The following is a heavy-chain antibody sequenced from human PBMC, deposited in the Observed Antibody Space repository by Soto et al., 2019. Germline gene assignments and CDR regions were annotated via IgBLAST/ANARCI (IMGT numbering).Heavy chain of an antibody. CDR1: RGSISIVGSS. CDR2: IYPSGST. V-gene: IGHV4-30-2*01. Sequence: TRSLTCSVSRGSISIVGSSWTWIRPPPGKGVEWIGNIYPSGSTSHNPYLKSRVTISIDTSKNQFYLKFRSVTAEDTSVYYCVRDWGGGSRNSYRSQGMDGWGQVIAVT. J-gene: IGHJ6*02. D-gene: IGHD3-10*01. CDR3: VRDWGGGSRNSYRSQGMDG.